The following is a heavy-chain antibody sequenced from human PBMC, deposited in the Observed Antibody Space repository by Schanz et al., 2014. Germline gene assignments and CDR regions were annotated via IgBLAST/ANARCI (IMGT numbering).Heavy chain of an antibody. J-gene: IGHJ4*02. CDR2: LRSDGSRR. V-gene: IGHV3-30*02. CDR3: AREGERKGMLPYYFDY. D-gene: IGHD3-10*01. Sequence: VQLVESGGGVVQPGGSLRLSCVGSGYSFSDYDMYWIRQAPGKGLEWLAFLRSDGSRRDYADSVKGRFTISRDNSRNTLSLQMSSLRPEDTAVYYCAREGERKGMLPYYFDYWGQGALVTVSS. CDR1: GYSFSDYD.